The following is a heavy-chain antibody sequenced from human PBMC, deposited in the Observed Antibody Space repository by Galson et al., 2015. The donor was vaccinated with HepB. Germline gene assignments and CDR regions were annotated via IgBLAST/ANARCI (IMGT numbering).Heavy chain of an antibody. D-gene: IGHD2-8*02. CDR2: IKSKTDGETT. V-gene: IGHV3-15*01. Sequence: SLRLSCAASGFPFNNAWMTWVRQAPGMGLEWVGRIKSKTDGETTDYAAPVKGRFTISRDDSKSRLYLQMNSLKPEDTAVYYCTTDVYYSTYWSWLDPWGQGTLVTVPS. CDR1: GFPFNNAW. CDR3: TTDVYYSTYWSWLDP. J-gene: IGHJ5*02.